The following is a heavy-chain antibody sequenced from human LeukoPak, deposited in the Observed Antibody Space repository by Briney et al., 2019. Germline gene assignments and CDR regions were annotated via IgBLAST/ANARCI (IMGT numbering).Heavy chain of an antibody. V-gene: IGHV1-18*01. CDR1: GYTFTSYG. J-gene: IGHJ3*02. CDR2: ISAYNGNT. CDR3: ARDWYYYDSSGYAGDAFDI. Sequence: ASVKVSCKASGYTFTSYGISWVRQAPGQGLEWMGWISAYNGNTNYAQKLQGRVTMTTDTSTSTAYMELRSLRSDDTAVYYCARDWYYYDSSGYAGDAFDIWGQGTTVTVSS. D-gene: IGHD3-22*01.